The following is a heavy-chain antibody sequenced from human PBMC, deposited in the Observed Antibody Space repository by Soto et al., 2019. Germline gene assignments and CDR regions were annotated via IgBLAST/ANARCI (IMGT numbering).Heavy chain of an antibody. J-gene: IGHJ6*03. CDR3: ARESGGATATLDYYYFYMDV. CDR1: GDSFNDYY. V-gene: IGHV1-2*04. CDR2: INPNGGVT. Sequence: QVQLVQSGAEVRKPGASVTVSCRSSGDSFNDYYIHWVRQAPGQGFEWMGWINPNGGVTKYAQKFQGWVSMTRDTGIRTVYLQLSRLRSDDTAVYYCARESGGATATLDYYYFYMDVWGTGTTVTVSS. D-gene: IGHD5-12*01.